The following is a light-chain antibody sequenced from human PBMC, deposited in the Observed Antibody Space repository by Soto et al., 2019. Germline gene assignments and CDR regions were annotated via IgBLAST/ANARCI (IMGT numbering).Light chain of an antibody. CDR2: EDS. J-gene: IGLJ1*01. CDR1: GYNTGKNY. CDR3: GSWDSSLSAVV. Sequence: QSVLTQPPSVSVAPGQKVTISCSGSGYNTGKNYVSWYQQLPGTAPKLLIYEDSRRPSGIPDRFSGSKSGTSATLGITGLQTGDEADYYCGSWDSSLSAVVFGTGTKVTVL. V-gene: IGLV1-51*02.